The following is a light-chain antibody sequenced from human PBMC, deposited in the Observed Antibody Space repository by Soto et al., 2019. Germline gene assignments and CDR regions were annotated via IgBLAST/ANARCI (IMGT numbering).Light chain of an antibody. Sequence: DIDMTQSPSSLCASVGDRVTITLRSSQGIKSNLGWFQQKPGKAPKRLIYAASTLQNGVPSRVSGSVSWTELTLTISSLHSEDFATYYCLQYHNYPHTFGLGTRLEIK. CDR3: LQYHNYPHT. CDR1: QGIKSN. CDR2: AAS. V-gene: IGKV1-17*01. J-gene: IGKJ5*01.